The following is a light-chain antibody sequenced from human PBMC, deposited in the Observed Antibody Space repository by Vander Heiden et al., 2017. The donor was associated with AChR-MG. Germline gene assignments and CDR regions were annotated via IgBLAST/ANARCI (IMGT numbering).Light chain of an antibody. CDR2: GAS. V-gene: IGKV3-15*01. CDR1: QSVSTN. Sequence: EIVMPQPPATLSVSAGERATLSCRASQSVSTNLPWYQQKPGQAPRLLMYGASTRATGIPARFSGSGSGTEFTLTISRLQSEDFAVYYCQQYNNWPYTFGQGTKLEIK. J-gene: IGKJ2*01. CDR3: QQYNNWPYT.